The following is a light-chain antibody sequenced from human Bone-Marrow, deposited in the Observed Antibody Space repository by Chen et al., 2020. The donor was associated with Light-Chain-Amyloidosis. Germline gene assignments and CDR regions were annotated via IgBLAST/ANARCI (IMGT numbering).Light chain of an antibody. V-gene: IGLV3-21*03. CDR2: DDT. CDR1: NMGSKS. CDR3: QVWDSSSDLPV. J-gene: IGLJ2*01. Sequence: SYVLTQPPSVSLAPGKTARITCGGNNMGSKSVHWYQQKPGPSPVLVVYDDTDRPSGIPGRFSGSNAANTATLTISRVEAGDEADYPCQVWDSSSDLPVFGGGTKLTVL.